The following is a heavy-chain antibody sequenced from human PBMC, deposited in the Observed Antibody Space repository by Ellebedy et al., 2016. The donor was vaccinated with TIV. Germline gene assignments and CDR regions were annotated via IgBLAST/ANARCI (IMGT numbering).Heavy chain of an antibody. CDR2: IYQDGSVQ. V-gene: IGHV3-7*01. D-gene: IGHD4-17*01. Sequence: PGGSLRLSCAASRFSFRSYWMSWVRQAPGKGLEWVANIYQDGSVQYYLDSVKGRFTISRDNAINSLFLQMNSLRAGDTAVYYCARRGSYGDYAVQVNSWFDRWGRGTLVTVSS. J-gene: IGHJ5*02. CDR3: ARRGSYGDYAVQVNSWFDR. CDR1: RFSFRSYW.